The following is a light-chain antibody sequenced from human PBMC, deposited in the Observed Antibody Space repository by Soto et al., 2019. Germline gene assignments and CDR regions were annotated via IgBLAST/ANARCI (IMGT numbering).Light chain of an antibody. CDR1: SSDVGSYNR. Sequence: QSALTQPPSVSGSPGQSVTISCTGTSSDVGSYNRVSWYQQPPGTAPKLMIYEVSNRPSGVPDRFSGSKSGNPASLTISGLQAEDEADYYCNSYTSSSTDVFGTGTKLTVL. V-gene: IGLV2-18*02. CDR3: NSYTSSSTDV. CDR2: EVS. J-gene: IGLJ1*01.